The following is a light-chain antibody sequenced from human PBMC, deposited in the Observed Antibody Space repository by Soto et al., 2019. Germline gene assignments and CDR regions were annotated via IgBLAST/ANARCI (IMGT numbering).Light chain of an antibody. CDR2: IGN. CDR1: SSNIGGNP. V-gene: IGLV1-44*01. Sequence: QSVLTQPPSASGTPGQTVTISCSGSSSNIGGNPVNWYQQFPGTAPKLLIYIGNHRPSGVPDRFSGSKSGTSASLAISGLQSEDEADYYCAAWDDSLNGYWVFGGGTKLTVL. CDR3: AAWDDSLNGYWV. J-gene: IGLJ3*02.